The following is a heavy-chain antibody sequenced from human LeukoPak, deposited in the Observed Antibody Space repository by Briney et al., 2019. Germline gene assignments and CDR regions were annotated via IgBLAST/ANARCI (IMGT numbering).Heavy chain of an antibody. D-gene: IGHD2-21*01. Sequence: ASVKVSCKASGYTFTSYYMHRVRQTPGQGLEWMGIINPSGGSTSYAQKFQGRVTMTRDTSTSTVYMELSSLRSEDTAVYYCARWFSIGGGDYYGMDVWGQGTTVTVSS. CDR1: GYTFTSYY. CDR2: INPSGGST. J-gene: IGHJ6*02. V-gene: IGHV1-46*01. CDR3: ARWFSIGGGDYYGMDV.